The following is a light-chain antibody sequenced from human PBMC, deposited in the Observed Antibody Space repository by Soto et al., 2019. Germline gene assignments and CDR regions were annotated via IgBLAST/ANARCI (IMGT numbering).Light chain of an antibody. Sequence: MLSQSPATLSLCPGERATLSCRASQSLRSTSLAWYQQKPGQAPRLLISGASTRAADIPDRFSGSGSGTDFTLTIGRLEPEDLAVYYCQQYDSSPRTFGQGTMV. V-gene: IGKV3-20*01. CDR1: QSLRSTS. CDR3: QQYDSSPRT. J-gene: IGKJ1*01. CDR2: GAS.